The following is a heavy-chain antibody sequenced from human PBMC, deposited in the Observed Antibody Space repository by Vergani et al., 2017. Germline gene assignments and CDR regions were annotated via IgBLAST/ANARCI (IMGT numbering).Heavy chain of an antibody. D-gene: IGHD5-18*01. CDR1: GFTFSTYA. V-gene: IGHV3-7*01. CDR3: ARSPXGYTYGGYISQFDP. CDR2: IKYDGSKK. Sequence: EVQLLESGGGLVQPGGSLRLSCAASGFTFSTYAMTWVRQAPGKGLEWVANIKYDGSKKNYVDSVKGRFTISRDNAKNSLYLQMNNLRVEDTAVYFCARSPXGYTYGGYISQFDPWGQGTLVTVSS. J-gene: IGHJ5*02.